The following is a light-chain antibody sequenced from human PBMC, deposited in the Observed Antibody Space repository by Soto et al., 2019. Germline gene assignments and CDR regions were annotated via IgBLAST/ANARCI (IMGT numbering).Light chain of an antibody. CDR3: QVWDSSSDHYV. CDR1: NTGSRS. V-gene: IGLV3-21*02. CDR2: EYS. J-gene: IGLJ1*01. Sequence: SYELAQPPSGSVAPRRTARISFSGSNTGSRSEISYSQEPGKAPSLIGYEYSDRCSGTPVRFSGSNSRNTATLTISRVVAGDEADYYCQVWDSSSDHYVFRTGTTVTVL.